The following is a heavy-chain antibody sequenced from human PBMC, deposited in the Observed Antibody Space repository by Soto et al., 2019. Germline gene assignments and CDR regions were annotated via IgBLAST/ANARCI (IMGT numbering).Heavy chain of an antibody. CDR3: TTDSYFTMELVRFDF. CDR2: IKSKSDGGTA. Sequence: GGSLRLYCAASGFTFTTAWINRVRQAPGKGLEWVGRIKSKSDGGTADFAAPVKGRFAISRDDSKNMVDLQMNNLKTEDTAVYYCTTDSYFTMELVRFDFWGLGTLVTVSS. J-gene: IGHJ4*01. V-gene: IGHV3-15*07. CDR1: GFTFTTAW. D-gene: IGHD1-7*01.